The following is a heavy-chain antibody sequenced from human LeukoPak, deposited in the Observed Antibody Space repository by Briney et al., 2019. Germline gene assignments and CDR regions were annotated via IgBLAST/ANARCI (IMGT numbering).Heavy chain of an antibody. CDR1: GYTFTGYY. CDR2: INPNSGGT. D-gene: IGHD5-18*01. Sequence: ASVKVSCKASGYTFTGYYMHWVRQAPGQGLEWMGWINPNSGGTNYAQKFQGRVTMTRDTSISTAYMELSRLRSDDTAVYYCARDRYSYGSHYTANPAYYMDVWGKGTTVTVSS. CDR3: ARDRYSYGSHYTANPAYYMDV. J-gene: IGHJ6*03. V-gene: IGHV1-2*02.